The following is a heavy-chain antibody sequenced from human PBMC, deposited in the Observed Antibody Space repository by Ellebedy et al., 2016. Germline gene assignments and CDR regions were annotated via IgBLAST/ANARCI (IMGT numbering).Heavy chain of an antibody. V-gene: IGHV5-51*01. J-gene: IGHJ4*02. CDR1: GYIFTGYW. CDR3: VRRERWVRQIDH. D-gene: IGHD5-24*01. Sequence: GESLKISCQASGYIFTGYWIGWVRQMPGKGLEWMGIIYPDDSETRYSPSVQGQVTISVDKSTSTVYLQWSSLKATDTAMYYCVRRERWVRQIDHWGQGTLVTVSS. CDR2: IYPDDSET.